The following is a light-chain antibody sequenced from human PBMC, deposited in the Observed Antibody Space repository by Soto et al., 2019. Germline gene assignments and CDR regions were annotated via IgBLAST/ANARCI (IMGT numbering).Light chain of an antibody. CDR2: SAS. Sequence: EIVMTQSPATLSVSPGERATLSCRASQSISTELVWYQQKPGQPPRLLIYSASTRATGVPARFTGSGSGSEFTLTISGLQSEDFAVYYCQQCHNWPLTFGQGTRLEI. V-gene: IGKV3-15*01. J-gene: IGKJ2*01. CDR1: QSISTE. CDR3: QQCHNWPLT.